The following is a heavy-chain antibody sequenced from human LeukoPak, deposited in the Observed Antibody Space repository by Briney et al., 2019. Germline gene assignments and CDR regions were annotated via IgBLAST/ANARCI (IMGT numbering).Heavy chain of an antibody. CDR3: ARGYCSSTSCSNWFDP. Sequence: ASVTVSCKASGYTFTSYDINWVRQATGQGLEWMGWMNPNSGNTGYAQKFQGRVTMTRNTSISTAYMELSSLRSEDTAVYYCARGYCSSTSCSNWFDPWGQGTLVTVSS. V-gene: IGHV1-8*01. J-gene: IGHJ5*02. CDR2: MNPNSGNT. CDR1: GYTFTSYD. D-gene: IGHD2-2*01.